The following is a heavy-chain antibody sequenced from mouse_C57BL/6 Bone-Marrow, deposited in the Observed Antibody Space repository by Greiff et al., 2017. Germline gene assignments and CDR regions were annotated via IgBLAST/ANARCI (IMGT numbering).Heavy chain of an antibody. CDR2: ISSGSSTN. D-gene: IGHD2-1*01. CDR3: ARGIYGNSEDY. Sequence: EVKLVESGGGLVKPGGSLKLSCAASGFTFSDYGMYWVRQAPEKGLEWVAYISSGSSTNYYADTVKGRFTISRDNAKNTLFLQMTSLRSEDTAMYYCARGIYGNSEDYWGQGTLVTVSA. V-gene: IGHV5-17*01. J-gene: IGHJ3*01. CDR1: GFTFSDYG.